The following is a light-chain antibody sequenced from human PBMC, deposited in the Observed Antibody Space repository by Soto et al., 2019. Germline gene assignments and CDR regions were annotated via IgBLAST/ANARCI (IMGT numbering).Light chain of an antibody. CDR2: GAS. CDR3: QQRSNWTRIT. J-gene: IGKJ5*01. Sequence: TQSPATLSLAPGERVTLSCRASESVSTNLAWYQQKAGQAPRLLIYGASNRATGIPATFSGSGSGTDFTLTISSLEPEDFAVYYCQQRSNWTRITFGPGTRWRL. CDR1: ESVSTN. V-gene: IGKV3-11*01.